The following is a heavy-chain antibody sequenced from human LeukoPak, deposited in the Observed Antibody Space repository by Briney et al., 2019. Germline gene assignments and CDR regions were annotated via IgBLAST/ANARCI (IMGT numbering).Heavy chain of an antibody. D-gene: IGHD6-19*01. J-gene: IGHJ5*02. Sequence: GGSLRLSCAASGFTFSSYAMSWVRQAPGKGLEWVSAISGSGGSTYYADSVKGRFTISRDNSKNTLYLQMNSLRAEDTAVYYCAKDLIAVAGTRAWFDPWGQGTLVTVSS. CDR2: ISGSGGST. V-gene: IGHV3-23*01. CDR3: AKDLIAVAGTRAWFDP. CDR1: GFTFSSYA.